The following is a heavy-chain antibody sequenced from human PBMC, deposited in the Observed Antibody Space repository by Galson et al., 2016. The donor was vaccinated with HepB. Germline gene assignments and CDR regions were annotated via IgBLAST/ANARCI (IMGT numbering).Heavy chain of an antibody. CDR2: ISTDGNNK. Sequence: SLRLSCAASGFNFNNYGMHWVRQAPGKGLEWVAIISTDGNNKHYGDSVKGRFTISRDNSKNTLDLQMSSLRTEDTAVYYCAKDGHYDILTGYSYYFDYWGQGTLVTVSS. CDR1: GFNFNNYG. D-gene: IGHD3-9*01. J-gene: IGHJ4*02. CDR3: AKDGHYDILTGYSYYFDY. V-gene: IGHV3-30*18.